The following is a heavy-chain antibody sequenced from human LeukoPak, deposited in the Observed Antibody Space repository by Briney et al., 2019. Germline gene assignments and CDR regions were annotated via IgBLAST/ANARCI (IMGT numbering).Heavy chain of an antibody. V-gene: IGHV1-2*02. CDR1: GYTFTSYY. D-gene: IGHD2-8*01. CDR3: ARSRYCTNGVCYGAFDY. Sequence: GASVKVSCKASGYTFTSYYMHWVRQAPGQGLEWMGWINPNSGGTNYAQKFQGRVTMTRDTSISTAYMELSRLRSDDTAVYYCARSRYCTNGVCYGAFDYWGQGTLVTVSS. CDR2: INPNSGGT. J-gene: IGHJ4*02.